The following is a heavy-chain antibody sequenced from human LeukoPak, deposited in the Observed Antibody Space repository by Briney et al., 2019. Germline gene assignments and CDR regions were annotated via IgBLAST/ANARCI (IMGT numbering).Heavy chain of an antibody. CDR2: MFPTESIT. V-gene: IGHV5-51*01. CDR3: VRVNGYDDGVDF. D-gene: IGHD5-12*01. Sequence: GESLKISCKTSGYKFVDYWIAWARQMPGKGLEWMGIMFPTESITTYSPSFQGQVSISADKSISTVYLFWSSLKASDTAIYYCVRVNGYDDGVDFWGQGTPVTVSS. CDR1: GYKFVDYW. J-gene: IGHJ4*02.